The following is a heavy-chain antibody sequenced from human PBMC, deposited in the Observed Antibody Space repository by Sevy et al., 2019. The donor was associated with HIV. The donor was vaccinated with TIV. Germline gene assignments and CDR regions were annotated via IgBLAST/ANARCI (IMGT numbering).Heavy chain of an antibody. J-gene: IGHJ4*02. D-gene: IGHD2-2*01. Sequence: GGSLRLSCAASGFTFDDYAMSWVRQVPGKGLEWVATISSNSATVNYVDSVKGRFTISRDNAKNSLYLQMNSLRPEDTAFYYCAKGHASSTYAALEYWGQGALVTVSS. CDR2: ISSNSATV. V-gene: IGHV3-9*01. CDR3: AKGHASSTYAALEY. CDR1: GFTFDDYA.